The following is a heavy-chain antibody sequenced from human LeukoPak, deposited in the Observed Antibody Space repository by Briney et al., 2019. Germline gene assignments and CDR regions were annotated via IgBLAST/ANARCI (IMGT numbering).Heavy chain of an antibody. CDR1: GFTFSSYW. CDR3: AREEFKGFDY. D-gene: IGHD3-10*01. Sequence: GGSLRLSCAASGFTFSSYWMHWVRQVPGKGLVWVSRIKSDGTTTNYADSVKGRFTISRDNAKNTLYPQMNSLRAEDTAVYYCAREEFKGFDYCGHGNLVTVSS. V-gene: IGHV3-74*01. J-gene: IGHJ4*01. CDR2: IKSDGTTT.